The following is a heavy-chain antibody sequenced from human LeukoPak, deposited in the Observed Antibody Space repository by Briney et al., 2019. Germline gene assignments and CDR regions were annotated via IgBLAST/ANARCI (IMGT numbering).Heavy chain of an antibody. D-gene: IGHD3-10*01. CDR1: GFTFSGFA. J-gene: IGHJ5*02. V-gene: IGHV3-23*01. CDR2: ISGSGDHT. Sequence: GRSLRLSCAASGFTFSGFAMSWVRRTPGKGLEWVSGISGSGDHTLYADSVKGRFTISRDNAKNSPYLQMNSLRAEDTAVYYCAREGVRGVTWGQGTLVTVSS. CDR3: AREGVRGVT.